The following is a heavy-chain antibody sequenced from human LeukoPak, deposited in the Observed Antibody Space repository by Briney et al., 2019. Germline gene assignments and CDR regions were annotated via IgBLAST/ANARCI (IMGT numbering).Heavy chain of an antibody. J-gene: IGHJ4*02. D-gene: IGHD6-19*01. V-gene: IGHV3-74*01. Sequence: GGSLRLSCAASGFTFSSYWMHWVRQAPGKGLLWVSRINSDGSSTSYADSVKGRFTISRDNAKNTLYLQMNSLRAEDTAVYYCARALRIAVAGASDFDYWGQGTLVTVSS. CDR1: GFTFSSYW. CDR2: INSDGSST. CDR3: ARALRIAVAGASDFDY.